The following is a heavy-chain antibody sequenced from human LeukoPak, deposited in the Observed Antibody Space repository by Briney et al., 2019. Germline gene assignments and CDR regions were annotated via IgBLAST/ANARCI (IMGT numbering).Heavy chain of an antibody. CDR1: GYTFTSYD. J-gene: IGHJ4*02. V-gene: IGHV1-8*01. CDR2: MNPNSGST. CDR3: ARAARRGGKDIDY. D-gene: IGHD6-6*01. Sequence: ASVKVSCKASGYTFTSYDINWVRHATGQGLEWMGWMNPNSGSTGYAQKFQGRVTMTRNTSISTAYMELSSLRSEDTAVYYCARAARRGGKDIDYWGQGTLVTVSS.